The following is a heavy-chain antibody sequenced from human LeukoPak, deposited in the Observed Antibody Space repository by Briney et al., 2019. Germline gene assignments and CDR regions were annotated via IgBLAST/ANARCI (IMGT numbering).Heavy chain of an antibody. D-gene: IGHD2-2*01. CDR1: EFAFSSHS. Sequence: GGSLRLSCAASEFAFSSHSMNWVRQAPGKGLEWVSSISRSGGSIYYADSLKGRFTISRDNAKNSLYLQMNSLRAEDTAVYFCARSLKVSAALDVFDIWGQGTMVTVSS. J-gene: IGHJ3*02. V-gene: IGHV3-21*01. CDR2: ISRSGGSI. CDR3: ARSLKVSAALDVFDI.